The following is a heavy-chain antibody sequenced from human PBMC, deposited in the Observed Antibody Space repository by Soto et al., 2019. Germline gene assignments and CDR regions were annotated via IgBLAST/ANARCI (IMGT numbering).Heavy chain of an antibody. CDR1: GYTFTGYY. V-gene: IGHV1-2*04. D-gene: IGHD2-2*01. Sequence: ASVKVSCKASGYTFTGYYMHWVRQAPGQGLEWMGWINPNSGGTNYAQKFQGWVTMTRDTSISTAYMELSRLRYDDTAVYYCARTPRYCSSTSCPEGGAFDIWGQGTMVTVSS. J-gene: IGHJ3*02. CDR2: INPNSGGT. CDR3: ARTPRYCSSTSCPEGGAFDI.